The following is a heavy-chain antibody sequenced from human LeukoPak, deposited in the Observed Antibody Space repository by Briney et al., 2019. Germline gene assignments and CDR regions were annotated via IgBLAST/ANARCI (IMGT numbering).Heavy chain of an antibody. D-gene: IGHD3-3*02. V-gene: IGHV3-15*01. CDR1: GFTITNAR. CDR3: TTGYGHSDFDY. J-gene: IGHJ4*02. Sequence: GGSLRLSCAASGFTITNARTGWVRPAPGKGLEWVGLIKSKIDGGTTDFAAPVKGRFTISIDDSKHTLYLQMNSLKSEDTGVYYCTTGYGHSDFDYWGQGTLVTVSS. CDR2: IKSKIDGGTT.